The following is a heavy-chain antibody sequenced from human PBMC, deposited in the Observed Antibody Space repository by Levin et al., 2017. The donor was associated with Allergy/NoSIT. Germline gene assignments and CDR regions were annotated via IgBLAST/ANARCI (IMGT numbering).Heavy chain of an antibody. J-gene: IGHJ1*01. V-gene: IGHV1-46*01. CDR2: INPSGGST. Sequence: GESLKISCKASGYTFTSYYMHWVRQAPGQGLEWMGIINPSGGSTSYAQKFQGRVTMTRDTSTSTVYMELSSLRSEDTAVYYCARAAARGYFQHWGQGTLVTVSS. CDR3: ARAAARGYFQH. D-gene: IGHD3-10*01. CDR1: GYTFTSYY.